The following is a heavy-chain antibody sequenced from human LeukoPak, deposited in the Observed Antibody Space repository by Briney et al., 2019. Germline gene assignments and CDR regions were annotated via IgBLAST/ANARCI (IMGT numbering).Heavy chain of an antibody. J-gene: IGHJ4*02. CDR1: GFTFTHYA. CDR2: IFYDGTIQ. D-gene: IGHD3-22*01. V-gene: IGHV3-30*03. Sequence: GRSLRLSCAASGFTFTHYAMHWVRQTPGKGLEWVAVIFYDGTIQYYSDSVRGRLIVSRDNPKNTLYLQMNSLRAEDTAVYYCARDPRGPAGYDSPARDTFDYWGQGTLVTVSS. CDR3: ARDPRGPAGYDSPARDTFDY.